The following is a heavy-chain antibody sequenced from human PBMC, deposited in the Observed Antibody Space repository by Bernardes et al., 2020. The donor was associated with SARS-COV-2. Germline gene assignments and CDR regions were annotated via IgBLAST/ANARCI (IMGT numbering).Heavy chain of an antibody. CDR3: ARPGSRHDY. J-gene: IGHJ4*02. D-gene: IGHD6-25*01. CDR1: GGPISNNY. V-gene: IGHV4-59*08. CDR2: TISSGKT. Sequence: SETLSLPSIVSGGPISNNYWSWIRHPPGKGLQWIGYTISSGKTSNSPSPKSRVTISLDIAKNQFSLSLTSVTAADAAVYYCARPGSRHDYWGQGTLVTVPS.